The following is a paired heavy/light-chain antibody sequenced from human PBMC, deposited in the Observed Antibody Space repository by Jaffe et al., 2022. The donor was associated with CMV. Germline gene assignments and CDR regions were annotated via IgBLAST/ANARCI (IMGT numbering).Light chain of an antibody. Sequence: EDVLTQSPGTLSLSPGERATLSCRASQSVERRKFSWYQQKPGQAPRLLIYGASNRADGIPDRFSGGVSGTDFTLTISRLEPDDFAVYYCQQWDGSRFTFGRGTTVDI. CDR3: QQWDGSRFT. J-gene: IGKJ3*01. V-gene: IGKV3-20*01. CDR1: QSVERRK. CDR2: GAS.
Heavy chain of an antibody. CDR1: GFTFGAHY. D-gene: IGHD2-2*01. Sequence: QVQLVESGGGLVKPGGSLRLSCVGSGFTFGAHYMSWIRQTPGKRPEWVSYMSSSSDYIVYGDSVRGRFTVSRDNARNSLYLQMNSLRVEDSAVYYCARGSSFSGLDTWGQGILVTVSS. J-gene: IGHJ5*02. CDR2: MSSSSDYI. CDR3: ARGSSFSGLDT. V-gene: IGHV3-11*06.